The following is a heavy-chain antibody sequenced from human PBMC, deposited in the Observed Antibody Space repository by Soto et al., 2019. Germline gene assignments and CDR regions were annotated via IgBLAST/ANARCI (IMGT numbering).Heavy chain of an antibody. CDR1: GDPINNYY. D-gene: IGHD1-1*01. Sequence: TLSLTCTVSGDPINNYYWSWIRQPPGKGLEWIGYIYYSGNTKYNPSLKSRVTISVDTSKNQFSLRLTSVTAADTAVYYCAKQGGKYGIRSFDPWGQGTLVTVSS. V-gene: IGHV4-59*08. CDR3: AKQGGKYGIRSFDP. J-gene: IGHJ5*02. CDR2: IYYSGNT.